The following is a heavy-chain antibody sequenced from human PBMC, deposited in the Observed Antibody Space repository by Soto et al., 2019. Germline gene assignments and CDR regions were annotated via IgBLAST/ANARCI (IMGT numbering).Heavy chain of an antibody. Sequence: DVQLLESGGGLVQPGGSLTLSCAASRFTFSGFAMSWVRQAPGKGLEWVSSIGGGGTDTYSVKGRFTISRDNSKNTLYLQMDSLRDEDTAVYYCAKDAVPYNGKWDWFDSWGQGTLVIVSS. D-gene: IGHD1-20*01. CDR3: AKDAVPYNGKWDWFDS. V-gene: IGHV3-23*01. CDR2: IGGGGTDT. J-gene: IGHJ5*01. CDR1: RFTFSGFA.